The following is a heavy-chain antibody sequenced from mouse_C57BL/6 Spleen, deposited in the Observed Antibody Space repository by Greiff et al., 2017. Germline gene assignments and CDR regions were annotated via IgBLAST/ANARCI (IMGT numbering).Heavy chain of an antibody. CDR1: GYTFTDYY. D-gene: IGHD4-1*01. CDR2: INPYNGGT. Sequence: EVKLVESGPVLVKPGASVKMSCKASGYTFTDYYMNWVKQSHGKSLEWIGVINPYNGGTSYNQKFKGKATLTVDKSSSTAYMELNSLTSEDSAVYYCARKGLTGTPYYAMDYWGQGTSVTVSS. J-gene: IGHJ4*01. V-gene: IGHV1-19*01. CDR3: ARKGLTGTPYYAMDY.